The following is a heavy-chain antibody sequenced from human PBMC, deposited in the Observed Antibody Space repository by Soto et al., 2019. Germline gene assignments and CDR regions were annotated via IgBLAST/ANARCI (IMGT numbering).Heavy chain of an antibody. D-gene: IGHD2-2*01. CDR1: GYTLTELS. CDR3: ATGVVPAAIGPYYYYMDV. Sequence: ASVKVSCKVSGYTLTELSMHWVRQAPGKGLEWMGGFDPEDGETIYAQKFQGRVTMTEDTSTDTAYMELSSLRSEDTAGYYCATGVVPAAIGPYYYYMDVWGKGTTVTVSS. J-gene: IGHJ6*03. CDR2: FDPEDGET. V-gene: IGHV1-24*01.